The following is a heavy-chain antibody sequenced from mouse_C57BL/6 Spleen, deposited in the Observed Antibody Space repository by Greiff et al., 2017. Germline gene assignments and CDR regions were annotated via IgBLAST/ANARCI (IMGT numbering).Heavy chain of an antibody. Sequence: QVQLQQPGTELVKPGASVKLSCTASGYTFTSYWMPWVKQGPEQGLEWIGNINPGNGGTNYNEKFKSKDTLSVDKSYSTTYMQLSRLTSEDSAVYYCARGLVYYYGSSGAYWGKGTLVTVSA. J-gene: IGHJ3*01. CDR2: INPGNGGT. CDR3: ARGLVYYYGSSGAY. V-gene: IGHV1-53*01. D-gene: IGHD1-1*01. CDR1: GYTFTSYW.